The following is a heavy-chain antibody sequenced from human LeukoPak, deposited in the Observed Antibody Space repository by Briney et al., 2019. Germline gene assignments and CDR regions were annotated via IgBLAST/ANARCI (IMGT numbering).Heavy chain of an antibody. Sequence: PSETLSLTCAAYGGSFSGYYWSWIRQPPGKGLEWIGEINHSGSTNYNPSLKSRVTISVDTSKNQFSLKLSSVTAADTAVYYCARFTMVRGVITIFRGGYFDYWGQGTLVTVSS. CDR2: INHSGST. CDR3: ARFTMVRGVITIFRGGYFDY. V-gene: IGHV4-34*01. CDR1: GGSFSGYY. J-gene: IGHJ4*02. D-gene: IGHD3-10*01.